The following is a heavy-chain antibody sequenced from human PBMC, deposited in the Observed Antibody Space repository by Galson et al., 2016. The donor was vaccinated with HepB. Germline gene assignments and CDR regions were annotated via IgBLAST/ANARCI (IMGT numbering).Heavy chain of an antibody. CDR1: GLIFSNYD. D-gene: IGHD1-26*01. J-gene: IGHJ4*02. CDR3: AREIASTQEHY. V-gene: IGHV3-33*05. CDR2: ISTAGRTK. Sequence: SLRLSCAASGLIFSNYDFHWVRQAPGKGLEWVAVISTAGRTKFYAESVKGRSTISRGNSKNTLYLQMNSLRVEDTAVYYCAREIASTQEHYWGQGILVTVSS.